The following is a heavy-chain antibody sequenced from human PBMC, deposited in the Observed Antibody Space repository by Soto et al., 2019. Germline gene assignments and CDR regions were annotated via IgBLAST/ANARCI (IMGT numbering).Heavy chain of an antibody. Sequence: VQLVESGGGLVRPGRSLRLSCAASGFTFDDYAMHWVRQAPGKGLEWVSGISWNSGSIGYADSVKGRFTISRDNAKNSLYLQMDSLRAEDTALYYCAKDSTISAAGWFDPWGQGTLVTVSS. J-gene: IGHJ5*02. CDR2: ISWNSGSI. D-gene: IGHD6-13*01. CDR1: GFTFDDYA. CDR3: AKDSTISAAGWFDP. V-gene: IGHV3-9*01.